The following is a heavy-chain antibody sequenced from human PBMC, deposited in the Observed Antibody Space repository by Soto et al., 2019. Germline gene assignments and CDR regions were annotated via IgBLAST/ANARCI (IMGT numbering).Heavy chain of an antibody. CDR2: IYSSGST. Sequence: QVQLLESGPGLVKPSETLSLTCTVSGGSISSYYWSWIRQPPGKGLEWIGYIYSSGSTNYNPSLKSSVTISVDTSKNQFSRKLSSVTAADTAVYYCARRYGGGFDYWGQGTLVTVSS. J-gene: IGHJ4*02. CDR3: ARRYGGGFDY. D-gene: IGHD3-10*01. V-gene: IGHV4-59*08. CDR1: GGSISSYY.